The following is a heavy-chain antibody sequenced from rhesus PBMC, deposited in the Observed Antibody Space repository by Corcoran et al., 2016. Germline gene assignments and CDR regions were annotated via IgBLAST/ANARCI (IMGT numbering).Heavy chain of an antibody. Sequence: EVQLVESGGGLVQPGGSLRLSCAASGFPFSRYGMSWVRQAQGKGLYGVSSSRSATSSLYYADYVKGRFTISRDNAKNSLSLQRNSLRAEDTAVYYCTSYSSSGPEVWGRGVLVTGSS. J-gene: IGHJ5-2*02. V-gene: IGHV3S16*01. CDR2: SRSATSSL. CDR3: TSYSSSGPEV. CDR1: GFPFSRYG. D-gene: IGHD6-43*01.